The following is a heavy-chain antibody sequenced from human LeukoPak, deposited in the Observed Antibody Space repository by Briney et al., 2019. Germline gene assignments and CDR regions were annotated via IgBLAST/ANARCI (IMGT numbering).Heavy chain of an antibody. CDR3: ARDGTRDLYASGAFDI. J-gene: IGHJ3*02. CDR1: GGSISSSSYY. Sequence: SETLSLTCTVSGGSISSSSYYWGWLRQPPGKGLEGFGGIYYSGSTYYNPSRKSRVTISVGTSKNQFSLKLSSVTAADTAVYYCARDGTRDLYASGAFDIWGQGTMVTVSS. CDR2: IYYSGST. V-gene: IGHV4-39*07. D-gene: IGHD3-10*01.